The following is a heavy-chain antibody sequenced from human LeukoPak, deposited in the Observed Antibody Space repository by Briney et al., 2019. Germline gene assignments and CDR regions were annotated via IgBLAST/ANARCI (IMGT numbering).Heavy chain of an antibody. CDR2: ISGDGGST. CDR1: GFTFDDYA. J-gene: IGHJ3*02. D-gene: IGHD3-10*01. V-gene: IGHV3-43*02. CDR3: AEPVYGSGSYYNPWAFDI. Sequence: GGSLRLSCAASGFTFDDYAMHWVRQAPGKGLEWVSLISGDGGSTYYADSVKGRFTISRDNSKNSLYLQMNSLRTEDTALYYCAEPVYGSGSYYNPWAFDIWGQGTMVTVSS.